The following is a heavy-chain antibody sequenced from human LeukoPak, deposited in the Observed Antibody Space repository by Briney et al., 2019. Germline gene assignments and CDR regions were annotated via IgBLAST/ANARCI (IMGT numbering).Heavy chain of an antibody. D-gene: IGHD3-22*01. CDR1: GFTFDDYG. Sequence: GGSLRLSCAASGFTFDDYGMSWVRQAPGKGLEWVSGINWNGGSTGYADSVKGRFTISRDHAKNSLYLQMNSLRAEDTALYYCARARENYYDSSDYYWFDSWGQGNLVTVSS. CDR2: INWNGGST. J-gene: IGHJ5*01. CDR3: ARARENYYDSSDYYWFDS. V-gene: IGHV3-20*04.